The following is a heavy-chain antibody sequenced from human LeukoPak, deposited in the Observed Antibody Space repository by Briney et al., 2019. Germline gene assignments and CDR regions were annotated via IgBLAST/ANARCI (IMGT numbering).Heavy chain of an antibody. Sequence: GVSLRLSCAASGFTFSSYAMSWVRQAPGKGLEWVSAISGSGGSTYYADSVKGRFTISGDNSKNTLYLQMNSLRADDTAVYYCAKAKLLWFGESQYYFDYWGQGTLVTVSS. CDR2: ISGSGGST. V-gene: IGHV3-23*01. CDR1: GFTFSSYA. CDR3: AKAKLLWFGESQYYFDY. J-gene: IGHJ4*02. D-gene: IGHD3-10*01.